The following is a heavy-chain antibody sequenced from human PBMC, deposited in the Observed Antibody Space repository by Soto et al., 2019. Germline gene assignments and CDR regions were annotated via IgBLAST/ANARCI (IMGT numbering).Heavy chain of an antibody. J-gene: IGHJ2*01. CDR1: GYTFTSYG. D-gene: IGHD2-21*02. CDR2: ISAYNGNT. V-gene: IGHV1-18*04. CDR3: ARPSYCGGDCYSWYFDL. Sequence: VSVKVSCKASGYTFTSYGISWVRQAPGQGLEWMGWISAYNGNTNYAQKLQGRVTMTTDTSTSTAYMELRSLRSDDTAVYYCARPSYCGGDCYSWYFDLWGRGTLVTVSS.